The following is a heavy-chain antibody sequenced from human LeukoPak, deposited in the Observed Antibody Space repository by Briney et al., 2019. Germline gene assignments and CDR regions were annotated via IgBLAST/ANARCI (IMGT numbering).Heavy chain of an antibody. CDR3: VRDHPSGYGMDV. CDR1: GRAPNSGAFY. J-gene: IGHJ6*02. Sequence: SETLSLTCTVSGRAPNSGAFYWSWVRQPPGKGLEWIGYIYDSGSTNYNPSLWSRVTISADTSKTHFSLQLTSVTAADTAVCYCVRDHPSGYGMDVWGQGTTVIVAS. V-gene: IGHV4-61*03. CDR2: IYDSGST.